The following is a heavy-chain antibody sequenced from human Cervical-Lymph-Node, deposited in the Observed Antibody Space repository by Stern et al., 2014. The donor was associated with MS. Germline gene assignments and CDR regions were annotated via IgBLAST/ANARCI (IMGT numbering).Heavy chain of an antibody. CDR3: ARASWFGELSLDY. J-gene: IGHJ4*02. CDR2: INYSGNS. D-gene: IGHD3-10*01. V-gene: IGHV4-30-4*08. Sequence: VQLVESGPGLVQPSQTLSLTCTVSRGSITSGDCYWGWIRPAPGQGLESIGYINYSGNSFYNPSLKSRVTISVDTSKDQFSLKVNSVTAADSAVYYCARASWFGELSLDYWGQGTLVTVSS. CDR1: RGSITSGDCY.